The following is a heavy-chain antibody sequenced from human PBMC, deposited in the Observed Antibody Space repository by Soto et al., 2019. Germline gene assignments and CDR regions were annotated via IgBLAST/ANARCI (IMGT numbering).Heavy chain of an antibody. CDR1: GSAFSTYM. J-gene: IGHJ6*02. V-gene: IGHV3-48*02. CDR3: VRDRDLRDYYGMDV. D-gene: IGHD3-10*01. CDR2: ISTNGRSK. Sequence: GGSLRLSCAGSGSAFSTYMMNWVRHAPGKGLEWIADISTNGRSKSYAASVRGRFTISRDNTKNSMYLQMNSLRDDDTAVYYCVRDRDLRDYYGMDVWGQGTTVTVS.